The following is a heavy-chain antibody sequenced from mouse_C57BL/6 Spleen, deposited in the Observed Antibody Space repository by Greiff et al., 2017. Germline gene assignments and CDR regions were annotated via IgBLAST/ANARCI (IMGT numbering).Heavy chain of an antibody. CDR2: ISDGGSYT. J-gene: IGHJ4*01. CDR3: ARARYYGSSPLAMDY. CDR1: GFTFSSYA. V-gene: IGHV5-4*03. Sequence: EVNVVESGGGLVKPGGSLKLSCAASGFTFSSYAMSWVRQTPEKRLEWVATISDGGSYTYYPDNVKGRFTIARDNAKNNLYLQMSHLKSEDTAMYYCARARYYGSSPLAMDYWGQGTSVTVSS. D-gene: IGHD1-1*01.